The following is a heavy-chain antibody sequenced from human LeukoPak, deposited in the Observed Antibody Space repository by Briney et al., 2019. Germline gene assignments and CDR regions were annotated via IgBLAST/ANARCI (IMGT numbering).Heavy chain of an antibody. CDR2: INYGGNEN. V-gene: IGHV3-7*03. CDR3: ARDLRGATFDY. D-gene: IGHD1-26*01. Sequence: GGSLRLSCAASGFIFNNYWMQWVRQAPGKGLEWVANINYGGNENYHVDSVKGRFSISRDNVRNSLYLQMNSLRAEDTAVYYCARDLRGATFDYWGQGTLVTVSS. CDR1: GFIFNNYW. J-gene: IGHJ4*02.